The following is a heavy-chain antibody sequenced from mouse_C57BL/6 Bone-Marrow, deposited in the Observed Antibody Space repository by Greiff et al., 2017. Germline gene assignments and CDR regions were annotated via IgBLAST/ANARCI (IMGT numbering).Heavy chain of an antibody. CDR2: INPNNGGT. CDR3: ARDVGWLLSAY. D-gene: IGHD2-3*01. CDR1: GYTFTDYY. Sequence: VQLQQSGPELVKPGASVKISCKASGYTFTDYYMNWVKQSHGKSLEWIGDINPNNGGTSYNQKFKGKATLTVDQSSSTAYMELRSLTSEDSAVYYCARDVGWLLSAYRGQGTLVTVSA. V-gene: IGHV1-26*01. J-gene: IGHJ3*01.